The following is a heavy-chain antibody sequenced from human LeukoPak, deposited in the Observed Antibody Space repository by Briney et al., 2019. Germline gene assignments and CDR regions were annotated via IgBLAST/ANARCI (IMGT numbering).Heavy chain of an antibody. Sequence: GGSLRLSCAASKFTFSHYVMHWVRQAPGKGLEWVAVVFNDGSNQYYADSVKGRFTVSRDNPQNMLYLQMNSLRPEDTAVYYCAKDAERGFDYSNSLQKWGQGTLVTVSS. D-gene: IGHD4-11*01. CDR1: KFTFSHYV. V-gene: IGHV3-33*03. J-gene: IGHJ4*02. CDR3: AKDAERGFDYSNSLQK. CDR2: VFNDGSNQ.